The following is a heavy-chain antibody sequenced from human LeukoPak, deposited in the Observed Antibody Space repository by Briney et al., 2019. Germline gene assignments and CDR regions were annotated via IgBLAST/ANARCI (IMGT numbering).Heavy chain of an antibody. CDR2: IKTDGGEK. CDR1: GFSFNNYW. Sequence: GGSLRLSCVASGFSFNNYWMNWFRQAPGKGLEWVGNIKTDGGEKYYVDSVRGRFTISRDNAKNSPYLQMNSLRAEDTAVYYCARDIAVADQGYWGQGSLVTVSS. V-gene: IGHV3-7*01. CDR3: ARDIAVADQGY. D-gene: IGHD6-19*01. J-gene: IGHJ4*02.